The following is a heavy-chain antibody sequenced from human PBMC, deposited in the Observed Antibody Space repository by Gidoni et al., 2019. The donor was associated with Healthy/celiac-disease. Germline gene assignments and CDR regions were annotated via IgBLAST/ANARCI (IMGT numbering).Heavy chain of an antibody. CDR2: INAGNGNT. CDR3: ARDRVNWNYEAFAFDI. V-gene: IGHV1-3*01. Sequence: QVQLVQSGAEVKKPGASVKVSCKASGYTFTSYAMHWVRQAPGQRLEWMGWINAGNGNTKYSQKFQGRVTITRDTSASTAYMELSSLRSEDTAVYYCARDRVNWNYEAFAFDIWGQGTMVTVSS. J-gene: IGHJ3*02. D-gene: IGHD1-7*01. CDR1: GYTFTSYA.